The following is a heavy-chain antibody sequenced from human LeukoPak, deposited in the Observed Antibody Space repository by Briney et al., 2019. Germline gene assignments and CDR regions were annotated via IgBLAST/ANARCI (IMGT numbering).Heavy chain of an antibody. J-gene: IGHJ5*02. V-gene: IGHV1-46*01. D-gene: IGHD2-2*01. CDR2: INPSGGST. CDR3: ARDSTSSNWLDP. CDR1: GYTFTSYY. Sequence: GASVKVSCKAPGYTFTSYYMHWVRQAPGQGLEWMGIINPSGGSTSYAQKFQGRVTMTRDMSTSTVYMELSSLRSEDTAVYYCARDSTSSNWLDPWGQGTLVTVSS.